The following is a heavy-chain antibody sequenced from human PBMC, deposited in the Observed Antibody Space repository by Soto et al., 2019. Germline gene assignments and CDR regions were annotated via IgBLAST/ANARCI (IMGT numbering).Heavy chain of an antibody. CDR3: ARLYCSGGSCPIDY. CDR1: GFTFDDYG. J-gene: IGHJ4*02. Sequence: GGSLRLSCAASGFTFDDYGMSWVRQAPGKGLEWVSGINWNGGSTGYADSVKGRFTISRDNAKNSLYLQMNSLRAEDTALYYCARLYCSGGSCPIDYWGQGTPVTVSS. D-gene: IGHD2-15*01. V-gene: IGHV3-20*04. CDR2: INWNGGST.